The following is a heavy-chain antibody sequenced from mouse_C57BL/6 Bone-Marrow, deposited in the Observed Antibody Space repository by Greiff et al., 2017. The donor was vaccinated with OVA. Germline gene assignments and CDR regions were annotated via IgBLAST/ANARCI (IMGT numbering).Heavy chain of an antibody. V-gene: IGHV5-16*01. CDR2: INYDGSST. CDR3: SRAAAYHRNYHSWYIDV. D-gene: IGHD2-5*01. Sequence: EVKLMESVGGLVQPGSSMKLSCTASGFTFSVYYMAWVRQVPEKGLEWVANINYDGSSTYYLDSLKSRFIISRDIANNILYLQMSSLKSEDTATYYCSRAAAYHRNYHSWYIDVWGTRTTVTVSS. J-gene: IGHJ1*03. CDR1: GFTFSVYY.